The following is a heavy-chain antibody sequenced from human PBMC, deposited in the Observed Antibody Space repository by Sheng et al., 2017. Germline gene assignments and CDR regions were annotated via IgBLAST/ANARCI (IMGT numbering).Heavy chain of an antibody. Sequence: QVQLVQSGAEVKKPGSSVKVSCKASGGTFSSYAISWVRQAPGQGLEWMGGIIPIFGTANYAQKFQGRVTITADESTSTAYMELSSLRSEDTAVYYCARDHRGCSSTSCSYYYYYGMDVWGQGP. CDR3: ARDHRGCSSTSCSYYYYYGMDV. V-gene: IGHV1-69*01. D-gene: IGHD2-2*01. CDR1: GGTFSSYA. CDR2: IIPIFGTA. J-gene: IGHJ6*02.